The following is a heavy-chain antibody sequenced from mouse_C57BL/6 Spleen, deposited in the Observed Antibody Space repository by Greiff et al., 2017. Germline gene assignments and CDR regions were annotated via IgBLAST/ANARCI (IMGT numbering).Heavy chain of an antibody. CDR1: GYAFTNYL. CDR2: INPGCGGT. J-gene: IGHJ4*01. V-gene: IGHV1-54*01. CDR3: ARDGSSGDYAMDY. D-gene: IGHD1-1*01. Sequence: QVQLQQSGAELVRPGTSVKVSCKASGYAFTNYLIEWVKQRPGLGLEWIGVINPGCGGTNYNQKFKGKATLTADKSSSTAYMQLSSLTSEDSAVYDCARDGSSGDYAMDYGGQRTSVTVSS.